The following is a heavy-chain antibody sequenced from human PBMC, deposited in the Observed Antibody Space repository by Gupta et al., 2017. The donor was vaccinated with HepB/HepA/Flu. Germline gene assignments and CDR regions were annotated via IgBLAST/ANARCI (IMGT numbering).Heavy chain of an antibody. D-gene: IGHD1-14*01. V-gene: IGHV3-66*01. CDR2: LYTAGST. CDR3: AKAPVRGTRFDL. CDR1: GFSVRTNY. J-gene: IGHJ5*02. Sequence: EEQLVESGGGLVQPGGSLRLSCAVSGFSVRTNYMTWVRQAPGRGLEWVSILYTAGSTYYADSVKGRFTVSRDSSENTLFLQMNSLRAEDTAVYYCAKAPVRGTRFDLWGQGTLVTVSS.